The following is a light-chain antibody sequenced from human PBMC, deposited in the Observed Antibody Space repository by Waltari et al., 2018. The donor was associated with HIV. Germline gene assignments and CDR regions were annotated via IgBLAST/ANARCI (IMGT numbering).Light chain of an antibody. CDR2: EGT. Sequence: HSALTQPASVSGSPGHSTTISSTGTSSHLGIHNLVSWYQQHPGKAPYLIIYEGTKRPSGISKRFSGSKSGNTASLTISGLQADDEADYFCWSYAGSTPYVLLGGGTKLTVL. CDR3: WSYAGSTPYVL. V-gene: IGLV2-23*01. J-gene: IGLJ2*01. CDR1: SSHLGIHNL.